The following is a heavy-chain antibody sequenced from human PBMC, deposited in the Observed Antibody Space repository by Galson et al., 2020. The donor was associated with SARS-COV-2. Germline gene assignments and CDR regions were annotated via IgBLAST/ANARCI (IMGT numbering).Heavy chain of an antibody. J-gene: IGHJ4*02. V-gene: IGHV1-18*01. CDR1: GYTFTSYG. Sequence: ASVKVSCKASGYTFTSYGISWVRQAPGQGLEWMGWISAYNGNTNYAQKLQGRVTMTTDTSTSTAYMELRSLRSDDTTVYYCARDAGVVVVPAADVDYWGQGTLVTVSS. CDR2: ISAYNGNT. CDR3: ARDAGVVVVPAADVDY. D-gene: IGHD2-2*01.